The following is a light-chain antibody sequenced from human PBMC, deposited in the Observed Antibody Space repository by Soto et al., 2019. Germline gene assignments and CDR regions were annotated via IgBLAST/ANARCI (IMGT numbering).Light chain of an antibody. CDR1: SGHSRYA. V-gene: IGLV4-69*01. Sequence: QLVLTQSPSASASLGASVKLTCTVDSGHSRYAIAWHQQQPEKGPRYLMKVDSDGSHKKADGIPDRFSGSSSGAERYLTISSLQSEDEADYYCQTWAAGIRVFGGGTKLTVL. J-gene: IGLJ3*02. CDR3: QTWAAGIRV. CDR2: VDSDGSH.